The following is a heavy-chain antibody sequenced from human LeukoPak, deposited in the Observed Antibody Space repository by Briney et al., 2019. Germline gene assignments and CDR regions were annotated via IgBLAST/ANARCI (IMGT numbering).Heavy chain of an antibody. V-gene: IGHV3-23*01. D-gene: IGHD4-17*01. Sequence: GGSLRLSCAASGFSFHSYAMAWVRQAPGEGLEWVAGISGSAVSTHYADSVKGRFTISRDNSKNTLYVQMNGLEVEDTATYYCTKIIDYGALDASYVWGQGDVVLVSS. CDR2: ISGSAVST. CDR3: TKIIDYGALDASYV. CDR1: GFSFHSYA. J-gene: IGHJ3*01.